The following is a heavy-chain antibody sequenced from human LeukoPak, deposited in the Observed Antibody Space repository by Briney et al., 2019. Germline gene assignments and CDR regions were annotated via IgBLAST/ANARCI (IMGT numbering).Heavy chain of an antibody. V-gene: IGHV4-59*08. J-gene: IGHJ5*02. CDR1: GGSISSYY. CDR2: IYYSGST. CDR3: ASGPSITMGENWFDP. Sequence: SETLSLTCTVSGGSISSYYWSWIRQPPGKGLEWIGYIYYSGSTNYNPSLKSRVTISVDTSKNQFSLKLSSVPAADTAVYYCASGPSITMGENWFDPWGQGTLVTVSS. D-gene: IGHD3-16*01.